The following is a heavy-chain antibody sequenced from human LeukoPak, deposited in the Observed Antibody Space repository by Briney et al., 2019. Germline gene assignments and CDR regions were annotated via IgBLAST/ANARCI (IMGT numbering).Heavy chain of an antibody. CDR1: GGSVSSYY. V-gene: IGHV4-4*08. CDR2: IHNSGRT. J-gene: IGHJ5*02. Sequence: PSETLSLTCSVSGGSVSSYYWSWIRQSPGKGLEWIGYIHNSGRTNYNPSLKSRVTGFVDTSKNQFSLKLSSVTAADTAVYYCARAEFSWGQGTLVTVSS. D-gene: IGHD1-14*01. CDR3: ARAEFS.